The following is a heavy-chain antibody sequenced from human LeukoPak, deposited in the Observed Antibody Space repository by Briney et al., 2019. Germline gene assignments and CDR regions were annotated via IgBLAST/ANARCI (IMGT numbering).Heavy chain of an antibody. CDR2: IFRTGST. V-gene: IGHV4-39*02. D-gene: IGHD1-26*01. J-gene: IGHJ4*02. CDR3: ARVLIVSWELLGIDY. Sequence: SETLSLTCAVSGGSIDSSSYYWGWIRQPPGKGLEWIGSIFRTGSTYYSASLKSRVSISVDTSKNHIALKLTSVTAADTAVYYCARVLIVSWELLGIDYWGQGTLVTVSS. CDR1: GGSIDSSSYY.